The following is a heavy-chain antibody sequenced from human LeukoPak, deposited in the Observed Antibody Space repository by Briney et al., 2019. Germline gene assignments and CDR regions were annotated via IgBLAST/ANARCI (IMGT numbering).Heavy chain of an antibody. D-gene: IGHD3-9*01. Sequence: PGGSLRLSCTASGFTFSSYAMSWVRQAPGKGLEWVSAISGSGGSTYYADSVKGRFTISRDNSKNTLYLQMNSLRAEDTAVYYCAKAERYFDWFWDYWGQGTLVTVSS. J-gene: IGHJ4*02. CDR2: ISGSGGST. V-gene: IGHV3-23*01. CDR3: AKAERYFDWFWDY. CDR1: GFTFSSYA.